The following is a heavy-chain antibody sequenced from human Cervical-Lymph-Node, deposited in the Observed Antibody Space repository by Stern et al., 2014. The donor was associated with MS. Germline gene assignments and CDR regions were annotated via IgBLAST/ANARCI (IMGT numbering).Heavy chain of an antibody. Sequence: VHLVESGPGLVQPSQTLSLTCTVSGASIKTIGYFWSWVRQHPGKGLEWIGFISHSGVTFYNETLKSRVTLSQDASANQFSLRLTSVTAADTALYFCMRGDYWGRGILVAVSS. CDR1: GASIKTIGYF. V-gene: IGHV4-31*03. CDR2: ISHSGVT. CDR3: MRGDY. J-gene: IGHJ4*02.